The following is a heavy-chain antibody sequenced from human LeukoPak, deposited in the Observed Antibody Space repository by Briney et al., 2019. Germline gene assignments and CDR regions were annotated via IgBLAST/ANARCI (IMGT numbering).Heavy chain of an antibody. Sequence: SETLPLTCTVSGGSISSYSWSWLRQPPGKGLEWLGCAFCSGGTNYNPSLKSRLTISVDTSKNQFSLRLTSVTAADTAVYYCARDYHCGRGDCSWVDYWGQGTPVTVSS. CDR1: GGSISSYS. D-gene: IGHD2-21*01. J-gene: IGHJ4*02. CDR3: ARDYHCGRGDCSWVDY. CDR2: AFCSGGT. V-gene: IGHV4-59*01.